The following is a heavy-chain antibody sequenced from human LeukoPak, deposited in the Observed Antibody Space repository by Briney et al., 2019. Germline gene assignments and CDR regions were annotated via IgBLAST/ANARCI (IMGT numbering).Heavy chain of an antibody. CDR3: AREESGGYFDY. J-gene: IGHJ4*02. D-gene: IGHD2-8*02. CDR1: GYTFSNYY. Sequence: ASVKVSCTASGYTFSNYYMHWVRQAPGQGLEWMGLINPTGTGTNYAQKFRGRVTLTRDTSTTTVYMELCSLRSEDSAVYYCAREESGGYFDYWGQGTLVTVSS. CDR2: INPTGTGT. V-gene: IGHV1-46*01.